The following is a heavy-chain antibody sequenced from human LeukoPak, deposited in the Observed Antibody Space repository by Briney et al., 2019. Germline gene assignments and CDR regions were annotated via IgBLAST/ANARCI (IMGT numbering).Heavy chain of an antibody. CDR3: ANGPRITMVPWRD. J-gene: IGHJ4*02. CDR2: ISYNGGKT. D-gene: IGHD3-10*01. V-gene: IGHV3-23*01. Sequence: GGSLRLSCTASGFTFNSYPMNWVRQAPGKGLEWVSSISYNGGKTYYADAVKGRFTISRDNSNNALYLQMSSLIAEDTAVYYWANGPRITMVPWRDWGQGTLVTVSS. CDR1: GFTFNSYP.